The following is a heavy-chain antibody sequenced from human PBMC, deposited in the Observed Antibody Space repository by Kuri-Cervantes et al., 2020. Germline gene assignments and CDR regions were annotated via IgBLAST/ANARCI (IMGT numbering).Heavy chain of an antibody. Sequence: GGSLSLSCAASGFTFSSYWMRWVRQAPETGLEWVANIKQDGSEKYYVDSVKGRFTITRDNAKNSLYLQMNSLRAEDTAVYYCAGAGHGGDAFDIWGQGTMVTVSS. CDR1: GFTFSSYW. CDR3: AGAGHGGDAFDI. V-gene: IGHV3-7*01. CDR2: IKQDGSEK. J-gene: IGHJ3*02.